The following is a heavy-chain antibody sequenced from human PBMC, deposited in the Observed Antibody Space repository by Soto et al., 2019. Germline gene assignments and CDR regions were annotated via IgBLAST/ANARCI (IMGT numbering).Heavy chain of an antibody. CDR1: GFTFSSYA. Sequence: GGSLRLSCAASGFTFSSYAMSWVRRAPGKGLEWVSAISGSGGSTYYADSVKGRFTISRDNSKNTLYLQMNSLRAEDTAVYYCAKGFTTMVRGVTPGYFDYWGQGTLVTVSS. CDR3: AKGFTTMVRGVTPGYFDY. J-gene: IGHJ4*02. D-gene: IGHD3-10*01. V-gene: IGHV3-23*01. CDR2: ISGSGGST.